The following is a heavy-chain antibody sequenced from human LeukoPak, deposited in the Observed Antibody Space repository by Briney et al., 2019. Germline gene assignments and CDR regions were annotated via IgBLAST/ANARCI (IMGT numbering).Heavy chain of an antibody. D-gene: IGHD3-3*01. CDR2: IYYSGST. Sequence: KPSETLSLTCTVSGGSISSYYWRWIRQPPGKGLEWIGYIYYSGSTNYNPSLKSRVTISVDTSKNQFSLKLSSVTAADTAVYYCARGNDFWSGSFDPWGQGTLVTVSS. CDR1: GGSISSYY. CDR3: ARGNDFWSGSFDP. J-gene: IGHJ5*02. V-gene: IGHV4-59*01.